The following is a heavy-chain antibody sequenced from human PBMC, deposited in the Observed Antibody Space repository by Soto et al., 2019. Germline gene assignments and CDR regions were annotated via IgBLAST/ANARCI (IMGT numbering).Heavy chain of an antibody. V-gene: IGHV3-23*01. J-gene: IGHJ4*02. CDR3: ARDMPYDYVWGSFDY. CDR1: GFTFSSYA. D-gene: IGHD3-16*01. CDR2: ISGTGGNT. Sequence: PGGSLRLSCAASGFTFSSYAMSWVRQAPGKGLEWVSAISGTGGNTYYADSVKGRFTISRDNAKNTLYLQMNSLRAEDTAVYYCARDMPYDYVWGSFDYWGQGTLVTVSS.